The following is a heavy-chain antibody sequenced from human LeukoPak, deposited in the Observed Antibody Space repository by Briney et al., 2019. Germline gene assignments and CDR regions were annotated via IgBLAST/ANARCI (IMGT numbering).Heavy chain of an antibody. D-gene: IGHD4-17*01. V-gene: IGHV3-30*02. CDR2: IRYDGSNK. CDR3: AKESRRYGDYGYLDY. CDR1: GFTFSSDG. J-gene: IGHJ4*02. Sequence: GGSLRLSCAASGFTFSSDGMHWVRQAPGKGLEWVAFIRYDGSNKYYADSVKGRFTISRDNSKNTLYLQMNSLRAEDTAVYYCAKESRRYGDYGYLDYWGQGTLVTVSS.